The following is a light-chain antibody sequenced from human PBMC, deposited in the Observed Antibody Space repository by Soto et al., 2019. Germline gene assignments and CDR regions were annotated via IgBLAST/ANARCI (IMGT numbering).Light chain of an antibody. CDR1: SSDVGGYNY. CDR3: SSYASSSTLV. V-gene: IGLV2-14*01. Sequence: QSALTQHASVSGSPGQSITISCTGTSSDVGGYNYVSWYQLHPGKAPKLMIYEVANRPSGVSNRFSGSKSGNTASLTISGLQAEDEADYYCSSYASSSTLVFGGGTKLTVL. J-gene: IGLJ2*01. CDR2: EVA.